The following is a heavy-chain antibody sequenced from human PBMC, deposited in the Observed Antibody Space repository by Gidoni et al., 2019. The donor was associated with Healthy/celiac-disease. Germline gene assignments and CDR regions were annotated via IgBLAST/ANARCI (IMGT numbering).Heavy chain of an antibody. D-gene: IGHD6-19*01. V-gene: IGHV1-2*02. J-gene: IGHJ6*02. CDR2: INPNSGGT. CDR1: GYTFTGYY. Sequence: QVQLVQSGAEVKKPGASVKVSCQAYGYTFTGYYMHWVRQAPGQGLEWMGWINPNSGGTNYAQKFQGRVTMTRDTSISTAYMELSRLRSDDTAVYYCARAVEQWLVTYYYGMDVWGQGTTVTVSS. CDR3: ARAVEQWLVTYYYGMDV.